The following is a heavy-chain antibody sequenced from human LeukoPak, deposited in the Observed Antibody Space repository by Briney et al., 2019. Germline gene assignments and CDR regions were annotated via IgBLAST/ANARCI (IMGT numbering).Heavy chain of an antibody. CDR2: ISGTNGIT. V-gene: IGHV3-23*01. J-gene: IGHJ3*02. Sequence: GGSLRLSCAASGFSFSTTDMSWVRQTPGKGLEWVSGISGTNGITYYADPVKGRFTISRDNSKNTPYLQMHSLRAEDTAIYFCAKGGYFSFDMWGQGTKVTVSS. CDR1: GFSFSTTD. D-gene: IGHD2-2*03. CDR3: AKGGYFSFDM.